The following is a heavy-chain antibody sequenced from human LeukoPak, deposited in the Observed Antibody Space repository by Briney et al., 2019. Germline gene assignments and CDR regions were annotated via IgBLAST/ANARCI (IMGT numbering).Heavy chain of an antibody. Sequence: PGGSLRLSCAASGFTFSSYWMSWVRQAPGKGLEWVANIKQDGSEKYYVDSVKGRFTISRDNAKNSLYLQMNSLRAEDTAVYYCARDGDTAMGLAYFFDYWGQGTLVTVSS. J-gene: IGHJ4*02. D-gene: IGHD5-18*01. V-gene: IGHV3-7*01. CDR1: GFTFSSYW. CDR3: ARDGDTAMGLAYFFDY. CDR2: IKQDGSEK.